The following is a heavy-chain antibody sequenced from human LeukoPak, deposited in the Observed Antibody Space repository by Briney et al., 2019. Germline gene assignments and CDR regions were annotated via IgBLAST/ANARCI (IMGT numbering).Heavy chain of an antibody. V-gene: IGHV3-21*01. J-gene: IGHJ3*02. CDR3: ARAGRVVPAAKNAFDI. CDR2: ISSSSSYI. CDR1: GFTFSSYS. D-gene: IGHD2-2*01. Sequence: GGSLRLSCAASGFTFSSYSMNWVRQAPGKGLEWVPSISSSSSYIYYADSVKGRFTISRDNAKNSLYLQMNSLRAEDTAVYYCARAGRVVPAAKNAFDIWGQGTMVTVSS.